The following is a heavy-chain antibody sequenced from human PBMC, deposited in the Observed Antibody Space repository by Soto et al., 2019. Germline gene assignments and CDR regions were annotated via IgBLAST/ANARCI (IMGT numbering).Heavy chain of an antibody. J-gene: IGHJ4*02. CDR1: RVRVKSYA. D-gene: IGHD2-21*01. CDR2: ISGSGGST. Sequence: CMGLGCAACRVRVKSYAIGVFLKNTRKGLEWVSGISGSGGSTDYADFVKGRFTISRDNSKNTLFLQMNSLRAADTAVYYCATLRGAHCSIPGNSALDYWGQ. CDR3: ATLRGAHCSIPGNSALDY. V-gene: IGHV3-23*01.